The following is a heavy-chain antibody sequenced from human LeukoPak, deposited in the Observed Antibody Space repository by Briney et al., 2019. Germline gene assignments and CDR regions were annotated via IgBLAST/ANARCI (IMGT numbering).Heavy chain of an antibody. D-gene: IGHD3-22*01. CDR2: IDHSGST. V-gene: IGHV4-34*01. CDR3: ARDLDYYDSSGYYYYFDY. Sequence: SETLSLTCAVYGGSFSGYYWSWIRQPPGKGLEWIGEIDHSGSTNYNPSLKSRVTISVDTSKNQFSLKLSSVTAADTAVYYCARDLDYYDSSGYYYYFDYWGQGTLVTASS. CDR1: GGSFSGYY. J-gene: IGHJ4*02.